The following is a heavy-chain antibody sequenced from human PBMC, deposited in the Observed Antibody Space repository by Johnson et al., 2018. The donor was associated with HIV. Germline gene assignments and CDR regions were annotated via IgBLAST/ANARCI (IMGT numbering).Heavy chain of an antibody. CDR1: GFTFSSYW. J-gene: IGHJ3*02. D-gene: IGHD5-24*01. Sequence: VQLVESGGGLVQPGGSLRLSCAASGFTFSSYWMSWVRQAPGKGLEWVANIKQDGSEKYYADSVKGRFTISRDNSKNTLYLQMNSLRAEDTAVYYRAKDHPQRATIWGAFDSWGQGTMVTVSS. CDR2: IKQDGSEK. V-gene: IGHV3-7*01. CDR3: AKDHPQRATIWGAFDS.